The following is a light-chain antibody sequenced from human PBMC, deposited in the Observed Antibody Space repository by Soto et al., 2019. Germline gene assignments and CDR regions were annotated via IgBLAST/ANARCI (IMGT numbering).Light chain of an antibody. CDR1: QSDLYSSNNKNH. CDR2: WAS. CDR3: QQYYSTPWT. V-gene: IGKV4-1*01. J-gene: IGKJ1*01. Sequence: DIVMTQSPDSLAVSLGERATINCKSSQSDLYSSNNKNHLAWYQQKSGQPPKLLIYWASTRESGVPDRFRGSGSGTDFTLTISTLQAEDVAVYYCQQYYSTPWTFGQGTKVEIK.